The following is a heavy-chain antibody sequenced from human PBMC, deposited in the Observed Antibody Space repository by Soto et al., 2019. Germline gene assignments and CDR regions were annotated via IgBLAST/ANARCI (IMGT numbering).Heavy chain of an antibody. D-gene: IGHD6-6*01. CDR3: ARLRADRSSIWFDP. Sequence: XGPTLMNPQQTLSLTCTFSLFSLITSGERVSWIRQPPGKALEWLARIDWDEDKFYSTSLRTRLTISKDTSKNQVVLTMTNMDPLDTATHYCARLRADRSSIWFDPWGQGILVTVSS. V-gene: IGHV2-70*04. J-gene: IGHJ5*02. CDR1: LFSLITSGER. CDR2: IDWDEDK.